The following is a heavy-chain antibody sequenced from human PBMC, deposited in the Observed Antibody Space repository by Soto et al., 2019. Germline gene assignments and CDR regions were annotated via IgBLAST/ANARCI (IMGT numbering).Heavy chain of an antibody. J-gene: IGHJ4*02. CDR3: ARGTKVYCSGGSCSNFDY. CDR1: GGSISSHY. Sequence: SETLSLTCTVSGGSISSHYWSWIRQPPGKGLEWIGNIYYSGTTNYNPSLKSRVTMSVDTSKSQFSLKLSSSTAADTAVYYCARGTKVYCSGGSCSNFDYWGQGTLVTVSS. V-gene: IGHV4-59*11. D-gene: IGHD2-15*01. CDR2: IYYSGTT.